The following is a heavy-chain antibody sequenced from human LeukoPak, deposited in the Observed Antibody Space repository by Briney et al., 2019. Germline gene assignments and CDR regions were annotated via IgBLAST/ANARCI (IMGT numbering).Heavy chain of an antibody. V-gene: IGHV3-33*01. CDR3: ARDLRGRAFSDYYGMDV. CDR2: IWYDGSNK. Sequence: PGGSLRLSCAASGFTFSSYGMHWVRQAPGKGLEWVAVIWYDGSNKYYADSVKGRFTISRGNSKNTLYLQMNSLRAEDTAVYYCARDLRGRAFSDYYGMDVWGQGTTVTVSS. J-gene: IGHJ6*02. CDR1: GFTFSSYG.